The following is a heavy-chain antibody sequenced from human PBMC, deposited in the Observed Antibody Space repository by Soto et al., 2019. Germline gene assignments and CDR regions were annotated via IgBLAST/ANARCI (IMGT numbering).Heavy chain of an antibody. V-gene: IGHV3-23*01. Sequence: PVGSLRLSCAASGFTFSSYATSWVRQAPGKGLEWVSSISGSGGSTYYADSVKGRFTISRDNSKNTLYLQMNSLRAEDAAVYYCAKTDGYPYYFDYWGQGTLVTVSS. CDR2: ISGSGGST. CDR1: GFTFSSYA. D-gene: IGHD6-13*01. J-gene: IGHJ4*02. CDR3: AKTDGYPYYFDY.